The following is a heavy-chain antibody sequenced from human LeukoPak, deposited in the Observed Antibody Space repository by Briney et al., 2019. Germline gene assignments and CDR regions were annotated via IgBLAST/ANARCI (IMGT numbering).Heavy chain of an antibody. Sequence: GGSLRLSCAASGFTVSSNYMNWVRQAPGKGLEWVSVIYSGGSTYYADSVKGQFTISRDNSKNTLYLQMNSLRAEDTAVYYCARVVVTTGLPFVFDYWGQGTLVTVSS. D-gene: IGHD4-11*01. CDR3: ARVVVTTGLPFVFDY. CDR1: GFTVSSNY. CDR2: IYSGGST. J-gene: IGHJ4*02. V-gene: IGHV3-53*01.